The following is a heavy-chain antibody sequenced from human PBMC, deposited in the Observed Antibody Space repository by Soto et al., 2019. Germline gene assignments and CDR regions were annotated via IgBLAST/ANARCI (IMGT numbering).Heavy chain of an antibody. CDR1: GGTFSSYA. V-gene: IGHV1-69*06. J-gene: IGHJ6*02. Sequence: QVQLVQSGAEVKKPGSSVKVSCKASGGTFSSYAISWVRQAPGQGLEWMGGIIPIFGTANYAQKFQGRVTITADKSTSTAYMELSSLRSEDTAVYYCARLYYDCWSGYYVSYYYGMDVWGQGTTVTVSS. CDR3: ARLYYDCWSGYYVSYYYGMDV. CDR2: IIPIFGTA. D-gene: IGHD3-3*01.